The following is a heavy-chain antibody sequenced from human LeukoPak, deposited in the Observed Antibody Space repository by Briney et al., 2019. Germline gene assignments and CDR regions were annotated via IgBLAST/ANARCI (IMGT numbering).Heavy chain of an antibody. CDR2: ISGSGGST. V-gene: IGHV3-23*01. Sequence: PGGSLRLSCAASGFTFSSYAMSWVRQAPGKGLDWVSAISGSGGSTYYAASVTGRFTISRDSSKNTLYLQMNSLRAEDTAVYYCARLWERNFNHWGQGALVTVSS. D-gene: IGHD1-1*01. CDR1: GFTFSSYA. J-gene: IGHJ4*02. CDR3: ARLWERNFNH.